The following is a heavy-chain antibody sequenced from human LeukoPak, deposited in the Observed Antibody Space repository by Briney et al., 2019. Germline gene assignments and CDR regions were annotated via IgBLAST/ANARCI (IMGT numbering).Heavy chain of an antibody. CDR3: AKAALDYDFWSGPPFNFDY. J-gene: IGHJ4*02. CDR2: ISGSGDST. Sequence: GGSLRLSCAASGFTFSSHALNWVRQAPGKGLEWVSGISGSGDSTDYADSVKGRFTISRDNSKNTLYLQMNSLRAEDTAVYYCAKAALDYDFWSGPPFNFDYWGQGTLVTVSS. CDR1: GFTFSSHA. V-gene: IGHV3-23*01. D-gene: IGHD3-3*01.